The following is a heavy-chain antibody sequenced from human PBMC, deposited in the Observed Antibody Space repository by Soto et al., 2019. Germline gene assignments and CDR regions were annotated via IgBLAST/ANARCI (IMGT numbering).Heavy chain of an antibody. Sequence: QVQLVQSGAEVKKPGASVKVSCKASGYTFTSYYMHWVRQAPGQGLEWMGIINPSGGSTSYAQKFQGRVTMTRDTSTSTVYMELSSLRSEDTAVYYCAREDFSIAARLRGQPLGSVPFYFDYWGQGTLVTVSS. D-gene: IGHD6-6*01. J-gene: IGHJ4*02. CDR3: AREDFSIAARLRGQPLGSVPFYFDY. CDR1: GYTFTSYY. CDR2: INPSGGST. V-gene: IGHV1-46*01.